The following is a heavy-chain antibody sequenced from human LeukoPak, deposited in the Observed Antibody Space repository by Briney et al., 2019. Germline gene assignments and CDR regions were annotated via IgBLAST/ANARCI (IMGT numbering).Heavy chain of an antibody. CDR2: ISSNGGST. J-gene: IGHJ4*02. CDR3: ARGLTTVTTPFDY. CDR1: GFTFSSYA. D-gene: IGHD4-11*01. Sequence: GGSLRLSCAASGFTFSSYAMHWVRQAPGKGLEYVSAISSNGGSTYYANSVKGRFPISRDNSKNTLYLQMGSLRAEDMAVYYCARGLTTVTTPFDYWGQGTLVTVSS. V-gene: IGHV3-64*01.